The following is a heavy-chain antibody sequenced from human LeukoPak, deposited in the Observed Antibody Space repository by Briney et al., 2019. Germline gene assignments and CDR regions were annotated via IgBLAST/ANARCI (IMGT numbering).Heavy chain of an antibody. V-gene: IGHV3-74*01. J-gene: IGHJ4*02. CDR1: GLTFSSSW. CDR3: VRSRGYFDC. CDR2: INIDGST. Sequence: GGSLRLSGAASGLTFSSSWMHWVRQVPGKGLLWVSRINIDGSTFYADSVKGRFTISRDSAKNTLYLQINSLRVEDTAVYYCVRSRGYFDCWGQGTLVTVSS.